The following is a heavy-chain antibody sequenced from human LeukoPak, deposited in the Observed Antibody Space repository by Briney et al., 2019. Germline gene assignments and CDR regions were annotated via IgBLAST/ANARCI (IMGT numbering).Heavy chain of an antibody. CDR1: GFTVSSNY. CDR3: ARDVVAGFLYYYGMDV. Sequence: GRSLRLSCAASGFTVSSNYMSWVRQAPGKGLEWVSVIYSGGSTYYADSVKGRFTISRDNSKNTLYLQMNSLRAEDTAVYYCARDVVAGFLYYYGMDVWGQGTTVTVSS. J-gene: IGHJ6*02. D-gene: IGHD6-19*01. CDR2: IYSGGST. V-gene: IGHV3-66*01.